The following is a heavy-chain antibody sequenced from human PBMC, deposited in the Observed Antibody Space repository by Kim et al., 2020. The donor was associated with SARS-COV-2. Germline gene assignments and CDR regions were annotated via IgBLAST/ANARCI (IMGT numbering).Heavy chain of an antibody. Sequence: SETLSLTCTVSGGSISGYYWSWIRQPPGKGLEWLGYIYYSASTNYNHSLKSRITISVNTSKNQFTLKLSSVTAPDTAEYYRASLSNIGSMVVWGQGNSGT. V-gene: IGHV4-59*12. J-gene: IGHJ6*02. CDR3: ASLSNIGSMVV. CDR2: IYYSAST. CDR1: GGSISGYY. D-gene: IGHD2-15*01.